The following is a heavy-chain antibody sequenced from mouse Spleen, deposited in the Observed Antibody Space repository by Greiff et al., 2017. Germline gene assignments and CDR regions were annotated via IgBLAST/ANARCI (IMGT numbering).Heavy chain of an antibody. CDR1: GYTFTDYE. D-gene: IGHD4-1*01. CDR2: IDPETGGT. J-gene: IGHJ3*01. CDR3: TRDLTGTQKGFAY. V-gene: IGHV1-15*01. Sequence: VHLVESGAELVRPGASVTLSCKASGYTFTDYEMHWVKQTPVHGLEWIGAIDPETGGTAYNQKFKGKAILTADKSSSTAYMELRSLTSEDSAVYYCTRDLTGTQKGFAYWGQGTLVTVSA.